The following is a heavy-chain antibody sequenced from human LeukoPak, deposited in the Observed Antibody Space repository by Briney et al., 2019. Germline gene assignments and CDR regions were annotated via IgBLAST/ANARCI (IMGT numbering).Heavy chain of an antibody. CDR1: GFIVSTNY. Sequence: PGGSLRLSCAASGFIVSTNYMTWVRQAPGEGLEWVSVIYSGGGTYYADSVKGRFTISRDKSKNTLYLQMNSLRAEDTAVYYCASDYYYGSGSFFTWGQGTLVTVSS. J-gene: IGHJ4*02. CDR2: IYSGGGT. V-gene: IGHV3-66*01. D-gene: IGHD3-10*01. CDR3: ASDYYYGSGSFFT.